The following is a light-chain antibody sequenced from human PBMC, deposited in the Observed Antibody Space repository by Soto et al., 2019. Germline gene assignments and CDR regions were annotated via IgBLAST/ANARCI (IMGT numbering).Light chain of an antibody. CDR3: AAWDDSLNGV. V-gene: IGLV1-47*01. CDR2: RNS. Sequence: QSVLSQPPSASGTPGQRVSISCSGSSSNIGRHYVSWYQHLPGTAPTLLIYRNSQRPSGVPDRFSGSKSGTSASLAISGLRPEDEGDYYCAAWDDSLNGVFGGGTKVTVL. CDR1: SSNIGRHY. J-gene: IGLJ3*02.